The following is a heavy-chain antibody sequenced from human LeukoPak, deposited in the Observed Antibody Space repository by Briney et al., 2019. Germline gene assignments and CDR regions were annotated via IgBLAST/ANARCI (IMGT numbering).Heavy chain of an antibody. Sequence: MTSETLSLTCTASGGSISSGCYYWSWIRQHPWKGWDWIGYIYYSGSTYYNPSLKSRVTISVDTSKNQFSLKLSSVTAADTAVYYCARDRCSSTSCPSYFDYWGQGTLVTVSS. CDR3: ARDRCSSTSCPSYFDY. V-gene: IGHV4-31*03. D-gene: IGHD2-2*01. J-gene: IGHJ4*02. CDR2: IYYSGST. CDR1: GGSISSGCYY.